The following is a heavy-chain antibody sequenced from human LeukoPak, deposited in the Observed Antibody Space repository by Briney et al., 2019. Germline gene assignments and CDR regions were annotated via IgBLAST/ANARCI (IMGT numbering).Heavy chain of an antibody. CDR1: GFTFSSYW. J-gene: IGHJ4*02. D-gene: IGHD6-13*01. CDR3: ARGKKVGSSWYGVGVN. CDR2: ISYDGSNK. V-gene: IGHV3-30-3*01. Sequence: GGSLRLSCAASGFTFSSYWMSWVRQAPGKGLEWVAVISYDGSNKYYADSVKGRFTISRDNSKNTLYLQMNSLRAEDTAVYYCARGKKVGSSWYGVGVNWGQGTLVTVSS.